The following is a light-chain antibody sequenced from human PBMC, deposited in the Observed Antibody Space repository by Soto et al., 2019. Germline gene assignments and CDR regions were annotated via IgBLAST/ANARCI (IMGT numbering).Light chain of an antibody. Sequence: EIVLTQSPGTLSLSPGERATLSCRASQSVDSSFLAWYQQKPGQAPRLLVYGASSRASGIPDRFTGSGSGTDFTLTISRLEPEDFAVFYCHQYGSSPQTFGQGTRWIS. CDR1: QSVDSSF. J-gene: IGKJ1*01. CDR2: GAS. CDR3: HQYGSSPQT. V-gene: IGKV3-20*01.